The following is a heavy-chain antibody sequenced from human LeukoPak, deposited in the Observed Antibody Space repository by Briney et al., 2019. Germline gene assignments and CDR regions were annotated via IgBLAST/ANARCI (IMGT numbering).Heavy chain of an antibody. CDR3: ARDSNYGDYMGLNYYGMDV. Sequence: EASVKVSCKASGGTFSSYAISWVRQAPGQGLEWMGRIIPILGIANYAQKFQGRVTITADKSTSTAYMELSSLRSEDTVVYYCARDSNYGDYMGLNYYGMDVWGQGTTVTVSS. D-gene: IGHD4-17*01. CDR2: IIPILGIA. CDR1: GGTFSSYA. J-gene: IGHJ6*02. V-gene: IGHV1-69*04.